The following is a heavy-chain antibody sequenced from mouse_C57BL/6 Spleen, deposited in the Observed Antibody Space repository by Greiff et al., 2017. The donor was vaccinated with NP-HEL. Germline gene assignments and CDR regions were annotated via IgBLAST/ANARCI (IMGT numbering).Heavy chain of an antibody. CDR3: ARRGGYYTSMDY. V-gene: IGHV1-59*01. J-gene: IGHJ4*01. D-gene: IGHD2-3*01. CDR1: GYTFTSYW. CDR2: IDPSDSYT. Sequence: QVQLQQSGAELVRPGTSVKLSCKASGYTFTSYWMHWVKQRPGQGLEWIGVIDPSDSYTNYNQKFKGKATLTVDTSSSTAYMQLSSLTSEDSAVYYCARRGGYYTSMDYWGQGTSVTVSS.